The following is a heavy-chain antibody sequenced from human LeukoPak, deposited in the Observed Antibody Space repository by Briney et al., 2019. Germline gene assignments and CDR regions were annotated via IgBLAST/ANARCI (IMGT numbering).Heavy chain of an antibody. Sequence: SETLSLTCTVSGASVSSDLFYWTWVRQPAGKGLEWIGRIKSSNTNYNPSLKSRVSISLDTSTNEFSLKLSSLTAADTAVYYCARVPDWTYVPDYWGQGTLVTVSS. J-gene: IGHJ4*02. CDR1: GASVSSDLFY. CDR2: IKSSNT. D-gene: IGHD3-16*01. CDR3: ARVPDWTYVPDY. V-gene: IGHV4-61*02.